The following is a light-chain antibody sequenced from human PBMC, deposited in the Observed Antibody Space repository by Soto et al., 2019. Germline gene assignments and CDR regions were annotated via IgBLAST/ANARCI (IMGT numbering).Light chain of an antibody. CDR1: ESVTNY. V-gene: IGKV1-39*01. Sequence: DIQMTQAPSSLSASVGDSVTITCRASESVTNYLNWYQQKPGKAPKLLIYTGSSLESGVPSRFSGSGSGTAFSLTISSLQPEDFATYYCQQSYILPWTFGQGTKVDIK. CDR3: QQSYILPWT. CDR2: TGS. J-gene: IGKJ1*01.